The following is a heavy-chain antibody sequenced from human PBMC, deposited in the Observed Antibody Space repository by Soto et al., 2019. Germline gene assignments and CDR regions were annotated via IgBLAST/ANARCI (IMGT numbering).Heavy chain of an antibody. CDR1: GFTFSDYY. Sequence: QVQLVESGGGLVKPGGSLRLSCAASGFTFSDYYMSWIRQAPGKGLEWVSYISSSGSTIYYAGSVKGRFTISRDNAKNSLYLEMNSLRAEDTAVYYCATYNWNWAAFDIWGQGTMVTVSS. V-gene: IGHV3-11*01. CDR3: ATYNWNWAAFDI. D-gene: IGHD1-7*01. J-gene: IGHJ3*02. CDR2: ISSSGSTI.